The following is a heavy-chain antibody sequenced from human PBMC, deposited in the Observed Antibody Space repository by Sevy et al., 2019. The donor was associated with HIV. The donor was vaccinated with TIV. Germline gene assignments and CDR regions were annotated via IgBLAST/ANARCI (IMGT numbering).Heavy chain of an antibody. J-gene: IGHJ4*02. CDR2: IHFTGNT. CDR1: GGSISSYF. Sequence: SETLSLTCSVSGGSISSYFWTWVRQSPGKGLEWIGNIHFTGNTDYSPSLKSRVTLSLDTSKSQFSLTLKSVTAVDTAIYFCARDSTTRPRVLDYWGQGTLVTVSS. V-gene: IGHV4-59*01. CDR3: ARDSTTRPRVLDY. D-gene: IGHD1-1*01.